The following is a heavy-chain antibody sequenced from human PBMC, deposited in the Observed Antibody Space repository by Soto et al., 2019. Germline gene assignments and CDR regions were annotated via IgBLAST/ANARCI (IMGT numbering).Heavy chain of an antibody. D-gene: IGHD3-3*01. CDR3: ARVRDDLTSVAFDY. CDR1: RASFSDYY. Sequence: PSETLSLTCAVYRASFSDYYWSWIRQPPGKGLEWIGEINHSGSTSYNPSLKSRVTISVDTSKSQFSLKLSSVTAADTAIYYCARVRDDLTSVAFDYWGQGTTVNVPS. J-gene: IGHJ4*02. V-gene: IGHV4-34*01. CDR2: INHSGST.